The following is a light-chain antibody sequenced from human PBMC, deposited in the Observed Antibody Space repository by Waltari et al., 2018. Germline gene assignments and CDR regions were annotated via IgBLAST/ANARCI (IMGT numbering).Light chain of an antibody. CDR1: QYNTGSW. J-gene: IGKJ4*01. CDR3: QQYDGSVVT. Sequence: EIVLTQSPGTLSLSPGERVTLSCRASQYNTGSWMTWYHQKPGQAPRLLIYGASTRAPGVPDRFSGSGSGTDFTLTISRLEPEDSAVYYCQQYDGSVVTFGGGTKVEI. V-gene: IGKV3-20*01. CDR2: GAS.